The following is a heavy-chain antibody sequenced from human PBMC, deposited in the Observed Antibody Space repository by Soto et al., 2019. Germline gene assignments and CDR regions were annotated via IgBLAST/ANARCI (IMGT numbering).Heavy chain of an antibody. J-gene: IGHJ4*02. CDR3: AKGRGYSGYDPFDY. Sequence: EVQLLESGGGLVQPGGSLRLSCAASGFTFGTYAMSWVRQAPGKGLEWVFTISGSGGSTFYADSVKGRFTISRDNSKNTLHLQMNSLRAEDTAVYYCAKGRGYSGYDPFDYWGQGTLVTVSS. D-gene: IGHD5-12*01. CDR1: GFTFGTYA. CDR2: ISGSGGST. V-gene: IGHV3-23*01.